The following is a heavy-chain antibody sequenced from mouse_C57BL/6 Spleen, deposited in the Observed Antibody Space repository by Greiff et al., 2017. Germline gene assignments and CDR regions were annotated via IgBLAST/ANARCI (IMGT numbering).Heavy chain of an antibody. CDR3: ARDDGTTYFDY. D-gene: IGHD2-3*01. CDR1: GFTFSSYA. Sequence: DVQLQESGGGLVKPGGSLKLSCAASGFTFSSYAMSWVRQTPEKRLEWVATISDGGSYTYYPDNVKGRFTISRDNAKNNLYLQMSHLKSEDTAMYYCARDDGTTYFDYWGQGTTLTVSS. V-gene: IGHV5-4*01. CDR2: ISDGGSYT. J-gene: IGHJ2*01.